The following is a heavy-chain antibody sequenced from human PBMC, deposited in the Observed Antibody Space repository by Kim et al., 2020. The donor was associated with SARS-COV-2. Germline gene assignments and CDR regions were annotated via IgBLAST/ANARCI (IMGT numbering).Heavy chain of an antibody. J-gene: IGHJ4*02. V-gene: IGHV4-34*01. CDR1: GGSFSGYY. CDR3: ARGVGGSSSWYEDY. D-gene: IGHD6-13*01. CDR2: INHSGST. Sequence: SETLSLTCAVYGGSFSGYYWSWIRQPPGKGLEWIGEINHSGSTNYNPSLKSRVTISVDTSKNQFSLKLSSVTAADTAVYYCARGVGGSSSWYEDYWGQGTLVTVSS.